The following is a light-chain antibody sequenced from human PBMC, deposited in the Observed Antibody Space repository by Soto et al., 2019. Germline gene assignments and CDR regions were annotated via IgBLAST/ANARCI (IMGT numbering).Light chain of an antibody. J-gene: IGKJ1*01. CDR1: QSVSSSY. V-gene: IGKV3-20*01. Sequence: ETVLTQSPGTLSLSPGERATLSCRASQSVSSSYLAWYQQKAGQAPRLLIYGASNRATGIPDRFSGSGSGTDFILTISRLEPEDFVVYYWRHSRFSWTFGRGTKVGI. CDR2: GAS. CDR3: RHSRFSWT.